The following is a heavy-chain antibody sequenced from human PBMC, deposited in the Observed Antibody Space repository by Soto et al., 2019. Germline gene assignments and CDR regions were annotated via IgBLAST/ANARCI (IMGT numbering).Heavy chain of an antibody. CDR1: GFTFSNYA. V-gene: IGHV3-23*01. CDR2: ISGSGGTT. Sequence: PGGSLGLSCAASGFTFSNYAIAWVRQAPGKGLEWVSGISGSGGTTYYADSVKGRFTISRDNSKDTLHLQMNSLRAEDTAVYYCAKTPRQWLVYFDYWGQGALVTVSS. CDR3: AKTPRQWLVYFDY. D-gene: IGHD6-19*01. J-gene: IGHJ4*02.